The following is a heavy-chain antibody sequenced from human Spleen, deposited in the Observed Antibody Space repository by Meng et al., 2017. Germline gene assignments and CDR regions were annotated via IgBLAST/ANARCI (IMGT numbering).Heavy chain of an antibody. D-gene: IGHD3-10*01. CDR1: GYRFTDYW. V-gene: IGHV5-51*01. Sequence: GESLKISCKASGYRFTDYWIGWVRQMPGKGLEWMGIIYHGDSDKLYSPSDQGQVIISADKSISAAFLQWSSLRASDTAMYYCARGGYYGSGDYYNGLGAFDIWGQGTMVTVSS. CDR2: IYHGDSDK. CDR3: ARGGYYGSGDYYNGLGAFDI. J-gene: IGHJ3*02.